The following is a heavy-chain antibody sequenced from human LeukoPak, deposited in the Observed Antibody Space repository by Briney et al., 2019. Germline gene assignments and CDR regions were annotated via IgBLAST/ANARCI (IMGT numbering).Heavy chain of an antibody. CDR1: GFTFSSYG. CDR3: AKDSAYSSSWFTT. Sequence: GGSLRLSCAASGFTFSSYGMHWVRQAPGKGLEWVAVISYDGSNKYYADSVKGRFTISRDNTKNTPYLQMNSLRAEDTAVYYCAKDSAYSSSWFTTWGQGTLVTVSS. J-gene: IGHJ5*02. V-gene: IGHV3-30*18. D-gene: IGHD6-13*01. CDR2: ISYDGSNK.